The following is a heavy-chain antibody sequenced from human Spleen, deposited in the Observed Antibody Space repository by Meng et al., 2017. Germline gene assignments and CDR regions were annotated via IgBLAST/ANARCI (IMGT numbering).Heavy chain of an antibody. Sequence: GESLKISCAASEFTVNNYWISWVRQAPGKGLEWVANIRQAVSEKHYVDSVKDRFTIYRDSAKKSLYLQMNILRAENTAVYSCAKDRKPAIPRTGPLHIWGQGTMVTVSS. J-gene: IGHJ3*02. CDR2: IRQAVSEK. CDR1: EFTVNNYW. CDR3: AKDRKPAIPRTGPLHI. D-gene: IGHD2-21*01. V-gene: IGHV3-7*01.